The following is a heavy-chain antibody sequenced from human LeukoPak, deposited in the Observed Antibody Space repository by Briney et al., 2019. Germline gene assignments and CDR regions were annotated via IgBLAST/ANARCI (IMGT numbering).Heavy chain of an antibody. J-gene: IGHJ4*02. V-gene: IGHV4-38-2*02. Sequence: SETLSLTCTVSGYSISSGHYWGWIRQPPGKGLEWIGSMYHSGSTYYNPPLKSRVTISEDTSKNQFSLKLRSVTAADTAVYYCARAAGRDTTSGLDFDYWGQGILVTVSS. D-gene: IGHD1-26*01. CDR1: GYSISSGHY. CDR2: MYHSGST. CDR3: ARAAGRDTTSGLDFDY.